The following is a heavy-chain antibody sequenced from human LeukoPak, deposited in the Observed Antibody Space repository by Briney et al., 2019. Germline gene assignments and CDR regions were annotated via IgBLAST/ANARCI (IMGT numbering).Heavy chain of an antibody. V-gene: IGHV3-33*01. D-gene: IGHD4/OR15-4a*01. J-gene: IGHJ4*02. CDR3: ARGDLMVETLDY. CDR2: IWYDGSNK. Sequence: RRSLRLSCPASAFTFISYGIHWVRQAPDKGLEWVAVIWYDGSNKYYADSVKGRLTISRDNSKNMLYLQMNSLRAEDTAVYYCARGDLMVETLDYWGQGTLVTVSS. CDR1: AFTFISYG.